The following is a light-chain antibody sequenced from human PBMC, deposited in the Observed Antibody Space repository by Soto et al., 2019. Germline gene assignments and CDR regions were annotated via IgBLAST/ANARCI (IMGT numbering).Light chain of an antibody. CDR2: STS. J-gene: IGKJ1*01. CDR1: QSVISTS. Sequence: EIVLTQSPGTLSLSPGERATLSFRTSQSVISTSLAWYQQKPGQAPRLLMYSTSIKATGIPDRFSGSGSGTDFTLTISRLEPEDFAVYYCQQYGSSPVTFGQGTKVDIK. V-gene: IGKV3-20*01. CDR3: QQYGSSPVT.